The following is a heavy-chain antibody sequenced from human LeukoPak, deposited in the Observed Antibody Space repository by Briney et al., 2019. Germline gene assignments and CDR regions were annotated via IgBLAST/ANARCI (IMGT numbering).Heavy chain of an antibody. D-gene: IGHD4-11*01. CDR1: GFTFSSYW. V-gene: IGHV3-74*01. J-gene: IGHJ3*02. CDR2: INSDGSST. Sequence: PGGSLRLSCAASGFTFSSYWMHWVRQAPGKGLVWVSRINSDGSSTSYADSVKGRFTISRDNAKNTLYLQMNSLRADDTAVYYCASPYRSSRGAFDIWGQGTMVTVSS. CDR3: ASPYRSSRGAFDI.